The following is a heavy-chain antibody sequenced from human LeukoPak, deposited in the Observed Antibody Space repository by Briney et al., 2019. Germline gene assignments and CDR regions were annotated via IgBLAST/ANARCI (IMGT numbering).Heavy chain of an antibody. CDR1: GGSINSYY. CDR2: IYYSGST. J-gene: IGHJ6*02. D-gene: IGHD4-17*01. V-gene: IGHV4-59*08. Sequence: SETLSLTCAVSGGSINSYYWSWIRQPPGKGLEWIGYIYYSGSTNYNPSLKSRVTISVDTSKNKSSLKLSSVTAADTAVYYCASRYGDYGDYYYGMDVWGQGTTVTVSS. CDR3: ASRYGDYGDYYYGMDV.